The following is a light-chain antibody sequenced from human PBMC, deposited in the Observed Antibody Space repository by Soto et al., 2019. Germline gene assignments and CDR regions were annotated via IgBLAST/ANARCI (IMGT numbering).Light chain of an antibody. Sequence: QSALTQPASVSGSPGQSITISCTGTSSDIGGFNYVSWYQQHPGTAPKLIIYEVSNRPSGISNRFSGSKSGNTAYLTISGLQAEDEADYYCSSYTTTSTLGVFGGGTKVTVL. CDR2: EVS. CDR3: SSYTTTSTLGV. CDR1: SSDIGGFNY. V-gene: IGLV2-14*01. J-gene: IGLJ3*02.